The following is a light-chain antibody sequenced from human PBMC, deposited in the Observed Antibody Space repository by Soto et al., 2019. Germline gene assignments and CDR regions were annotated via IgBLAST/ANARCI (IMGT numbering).Light chain of an antibody. CDR3: SSYSSTSTPYV. V-gene: IGLV2-14*01. CDR1: SSDVGSHNY. CDR2: EVN. Sequence: QSVLTQPASVSGSPGQSITISCTGTSSDVGSHNYVSWYQQHPGKAPKLIIFEVNSRPSGVSNRSSGSKSGSAASLTISGLQAEDEADYYCSSYSSTSTPYVFGGGTKVTVL. J-gene: IGLJ1*01.